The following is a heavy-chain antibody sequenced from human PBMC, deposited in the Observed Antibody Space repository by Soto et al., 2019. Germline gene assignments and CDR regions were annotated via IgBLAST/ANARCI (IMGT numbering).Heavy chain of an antibody. CDR2: ISYDGSNK. CDR1: GFTFSSYA. V-gene: IGHV3-30-3*01. Sequence: GGSLRLSCAASGFTFSSYAMHWVRQAPGKGLEWVAVISYDGSNKYYADSVKGRFTISRDNSKNTLYLQMNSLRAEDTAVYYCARDKGIYCSSTSCYRVQGWDYGMDVWGQGTTVTVSS. J-gene: IGHJ6*02. D-gene: IGHD2-2*02. CDR3: ARDKGIYCSSTSCYRVQGWDYGMDV.